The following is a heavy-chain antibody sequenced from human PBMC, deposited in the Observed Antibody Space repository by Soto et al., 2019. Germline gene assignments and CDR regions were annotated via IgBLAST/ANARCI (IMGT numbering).Heavy chain of an antibody. CDR2: INHTGGT. J-gene: IGHJ5*02. CDR1: CGSVNGYY. Sequence: SETLSLTCAVYCGSVNGYYWNWIRQPPGKGLEWIGEINHTGGTHYNQSLKSRVTMSVDTSKNQFSLRLSSVTAADTALYYCATRITVFRLLIPPFDPWGQGTQVTVPS. D-gene: IGHD3-3*01. V-gene: IGHV4-34*01. CDR3: ATRITVFRLLIPPFDP.